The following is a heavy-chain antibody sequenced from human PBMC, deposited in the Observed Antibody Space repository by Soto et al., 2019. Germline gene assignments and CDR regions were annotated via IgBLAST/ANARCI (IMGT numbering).Heavy chain of an antibody. CDR1: GFTFDDYA. Sequence: EVQLVESGGGLVQPGRSLRLSCAASGFTFDDYAMHWVRQTPGKGLEWGSGINLNGNNIGYADSVKGRFTISRDNAKNSLYLQMNSLRPEDTALYYCTKDTFYDYVWGSEDSWGQGTLVTVSA. CDR3: TKDTFYDYVWGSEDS. V-gene: IGHV3-9*01. D-gene: IGHD3-16*01. CDR2: INLNGNNI. J-gene: IGHJ4*02.